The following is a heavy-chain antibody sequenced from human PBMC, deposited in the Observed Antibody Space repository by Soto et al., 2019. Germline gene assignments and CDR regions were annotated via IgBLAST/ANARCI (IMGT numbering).Heavy chain of an antibody. CDR3: ARLEGLATISYYFDF. Sequence: HLQLQESGPGLVKPSETLSLMCSVSDDSINSDKFYWGWIRQPPRKGLEWIGSIYYRGNAYYNPSLQSRVTISLDKSKSQFSLKQNSVTAADSAVYFCARLEGLATISYYFDFWGPGALVTVSS. CDR2: IYYRGNA. D-gene: IGHD3-3*01. CDR1: DDSINSDKFY. J-gene: IGHJ4*02. V-gene: IGHV4-39*01.